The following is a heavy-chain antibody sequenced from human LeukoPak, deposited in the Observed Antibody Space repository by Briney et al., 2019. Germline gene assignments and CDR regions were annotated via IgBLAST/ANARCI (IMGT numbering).Heavy chain of an antibody. V-gene: IGHV4-39*07. Sequence: SETLSLTCTVSGGSISSSSYYWGWIRQPPGKGLEWIGSIYYSGSTYYNPSLKSRVTISVDTSKNQFSLKLSSVTAADTAVYYCARVMTTVVKEDAFDIWGQGTMVTVSS. CDR3: ARVMTTVVKEDAFDI. CDR2: IYYSGST. D-gene: IGHD4-23*01. J-gene: IGHJ3*02. CDR1: GGSISSSSYY.